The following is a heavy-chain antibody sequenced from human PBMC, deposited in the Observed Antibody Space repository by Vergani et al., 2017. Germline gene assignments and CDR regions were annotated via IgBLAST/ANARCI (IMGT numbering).Heavy chain of an antibody. J-gene: IGHJ6*02. CDR3: ARHRGSGGFFPSSYFYGMDV. D-gene: IGHD3-10*01. CDR1: DSSIMTNPY. Sequence: VQLQESGPGLVKPSETLTLTCDVSDSSIMTNPYWGWFRQSPGKGLEWIGCIHHSGDTHYNSSLKSRVSISIVSSSKFSLSLTSVTAADTAIYCCARHRGSGGFFPSSYFYGMDVWGHGTTVTVSS. CDR2: IHHSGDT. V-gene: IGHV4-38-2*01.